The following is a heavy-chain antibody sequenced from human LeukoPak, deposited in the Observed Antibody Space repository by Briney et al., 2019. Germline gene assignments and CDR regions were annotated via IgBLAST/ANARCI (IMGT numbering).Heavy chain of an antibody. J-gene: IGHJ6*02. CDR1: GFTFSSYA. CDR3: AKAQETYYDFWSGYYSDYYGMDV. CDR2: ISGSGGST. Sequence: GGSLRLSCAASGFTFSSYAMSWVRQAPGKGLEWVSAISGSGGSTYYADSVKGRFTISRDNSKNTLYLQMNSLRAEDTAVYYCAKAQETYYDFWSGYYSDYYGMDVWGQGTTVTVSS. D-gene: IGHD3-3*01. V-gene: IGHV3-23*01.